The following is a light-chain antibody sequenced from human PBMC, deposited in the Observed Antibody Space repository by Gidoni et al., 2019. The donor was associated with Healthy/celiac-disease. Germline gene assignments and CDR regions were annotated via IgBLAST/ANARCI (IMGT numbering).Light chain of an antibody. Sequence: EIVLTQSPGTLSLSPGERATLTCRASQSVSSSYFAWYQQKPCQAPRLLIYGASSRATCIPDRFSVSGSGTDFTLTISRLEPQDFAVYYFHPYVSSLWPFAQGTKVEIK. CDR2: GAS. V-gene: IGKV3-20*01. CDR1: QSVSSSY. J-gene: IGKJ1*01. CDR3: HPYVSSLWP.